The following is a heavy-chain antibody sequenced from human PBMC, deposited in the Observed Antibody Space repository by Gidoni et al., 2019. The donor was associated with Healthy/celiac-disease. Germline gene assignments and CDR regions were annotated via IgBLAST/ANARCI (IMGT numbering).Heavy chain of an antibody. D-gene: IGHD4-17*01. J-gene: IGHJ6*02. Sequence: QVQLVESGGGVVQPGRSLGLSGAVSGITFSRYAMHWVRQATGKCLEWVAVISYDGINKYYSDSVKGRFTIARDNSKNTLYLQINSLRAEDTALYYCARDLDGDYYYGMDVWGQGTTVTVSS. CDR3: ARDLDGDYYYGMDV. V-gene: IGHV3-30-3*01. CDR1: GITFSRYA. CDR2: ISYDGINK.